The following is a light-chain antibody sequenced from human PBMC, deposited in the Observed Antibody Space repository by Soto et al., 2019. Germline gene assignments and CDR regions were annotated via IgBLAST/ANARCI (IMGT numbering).Light chain of an antibody. CDR2: WAS. V-gene: IGKV4-1*01. Sequence: DIVMTQSPDSLAVSLGERATINCKSSQSVLFSSNNRNYLAWYQHKPGQPPKLLIYWASARESGVPDRFRGSVSGTDFTLTISSLQAEDVAVYYCQQYFTPPYTFGQGTKLEI. CDR3: QQYFTPPYT. J-gene: IGKJ2*01. CDR1: QSVLFSSNNRNY.